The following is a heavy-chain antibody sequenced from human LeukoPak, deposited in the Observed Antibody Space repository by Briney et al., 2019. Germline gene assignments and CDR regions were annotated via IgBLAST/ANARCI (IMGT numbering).Heavy chain of an antibody. CDR2: INWNGGST. CDR3: ARGSIVGAANLHYFDY. Sequence: GGSLRLSCAASGFNFDDYGMSWVRQAPGKGLEWVSGINWNGGSTGYVDSVKGRVTISRDNAKNSLYLQMNSLRAEDTALYHCARGSIVGAANLHYFDYWGQGTLVTVSS. J-gene: IGHJ4*02. D-gene: IGHD1-26*01. CDR1: GFNFDDYG. V-gene: IGHV3-20*01.